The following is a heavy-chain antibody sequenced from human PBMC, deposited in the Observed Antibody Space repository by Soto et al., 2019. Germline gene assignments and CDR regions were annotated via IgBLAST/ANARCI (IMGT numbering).Heavy chain of an antibody. CDR2: ISSNGGST. J-gene: IGHJ3*02. D-gene: IGHD6-19*01. CDR1: GFTFSSYA. CDR3: VNSIAVAGRGAFDI. V-gene: IGHV3-64D*08. Sequence: EVQLVESGGGLVQPGGSLRLSCSASGFTFSSYAMHWVRQAPGKGLEYVSAISSNGGSTYYADSVKGRFTISRDNSKNTLYLQMSSLRAEDTAVYYCVNSIAVAGRGAFDIWGQGTMVTVSS.